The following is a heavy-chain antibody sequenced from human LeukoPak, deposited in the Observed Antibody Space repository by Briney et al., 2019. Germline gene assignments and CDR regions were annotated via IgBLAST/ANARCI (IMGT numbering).Heavy chain of an antibody. D-gene: IGHD4-23*01. V-gene: IGHV3-23*01. CDR2: ISGSGGST. CDR3: ARDTRTVVTRDFDY. Sequence: GGSLRLSCAASGFTFSSYGMSWVRQAPGKGLEWVSAISGSGGSTYYADSVKGRFTISRDNAKNSLYLQMNSLRAEDTAVYYCARDTRTVVTRDFDYWGQGTLVTVSS. J-gene: IGHJ4*02. CDR1: GFTFSSYG.